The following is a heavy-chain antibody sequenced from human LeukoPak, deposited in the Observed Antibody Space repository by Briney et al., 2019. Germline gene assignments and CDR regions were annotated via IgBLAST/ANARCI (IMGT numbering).Heavy chain of an antibody. J-gene: IGHJ6*03. Sequence: SETLSLTCTVSGYSISSGYYWGWIRQPPGKGLEWIGSIYHSGSTYYNPSLKSRVTISVDTSKNQFSLKLSSVTAADTAVYYCARDRQWEPSYYYYMDVWGKGTTVTVSS. CDR1: GYSISSGYY. CDR2: IYHSGST. V-gene: IGHV4-38-2*02. CDR3: ARDRQWEPSYYYYMDV. D-gene: IGHD1-26*01.